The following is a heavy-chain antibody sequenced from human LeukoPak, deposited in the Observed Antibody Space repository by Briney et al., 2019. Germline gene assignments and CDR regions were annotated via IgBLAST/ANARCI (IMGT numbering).Heavy chain of an antibody. CDR1: GYTFTSYD. CDR2: MNPNSGNT. V-gene: IGHV1-8*01. Sequence: ASVKVSCKASGYTFTSYDINWVRQATGQGLEWMGWMNPNSGNTGYAQKFQGRVTMTRNTSISTAYMELSSLRSEDTAVYYCARVMSCSSTSCYDWFDPWGQGTLVTVSS. CDR3: ARVMSCSSTSCYDWFDP. J-gene: IGHJ5*02. D-gene: IGHD2-2*01.